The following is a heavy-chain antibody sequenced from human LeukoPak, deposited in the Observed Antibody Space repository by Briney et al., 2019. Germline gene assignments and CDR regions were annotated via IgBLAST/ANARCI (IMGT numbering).Heavy chain of an antibody. CDR3: ARAFGELLPGSKWFDP. CDR2: ISYSGST. Sequence: SETLSLTCTVSGGSISNYYWSWIRQPPGKGLEWIGYISYSGSTNYNPSLRSRVTISVDTSKNQFSLKLSSVTAADTAVYYCARAFGELLPGSKWFDPWGQGTLVTVSS. D-gene: IGHD3-10*01. V-gene: IGHV4-59*12. J-gene: IGHJ5*02. CDR1: GGSISNYY.